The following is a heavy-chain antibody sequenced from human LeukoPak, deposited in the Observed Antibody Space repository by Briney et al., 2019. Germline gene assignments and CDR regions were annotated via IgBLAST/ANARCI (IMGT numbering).Heavy chain of an antibody. Sequence: GGSLRLSCAASGFTFSSYWMHWVRQAPGKGLVWVSRIKSDGSSTNYADSVKGRFTISRDNAKNTLYLQMNSLKAEDTAIYYCAREGGSYSNYFDYWGQGTLVTVSS. CDR3: AREGGSYSNYFDY. CDR1: GFTFSSYW. V-gene: IGHV3-74*01. CDR2: IKSDGSST. J-gene: IGHJ4*02. D-gene: IGHD1-26*01.